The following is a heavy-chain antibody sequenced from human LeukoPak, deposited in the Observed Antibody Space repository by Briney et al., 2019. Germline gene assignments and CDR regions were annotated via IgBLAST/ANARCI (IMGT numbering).Heavy chain of an antibody. J-gene: IGHJ2*01. CDR3: VEGTAVAGGYWYFYL. D-gene: IGHD6-19*01. Sequence: SETLSLTCTVSGGSFSRSSYYWAWIRQPPGKGLEWIGSIYYSGSTHYNPSLKSRVTISVDTSKNQISLKLSSVTAADTAVYYCVEGTAVAGGYWYFYLWAVAPWSLSPQ. V-gene: IGHV4-39*01. CDR2: IYYSGST. CDR1: GGSFSRSSYY.